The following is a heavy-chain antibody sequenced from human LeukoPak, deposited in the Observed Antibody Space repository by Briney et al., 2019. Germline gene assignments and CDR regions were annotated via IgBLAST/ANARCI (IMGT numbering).Heavy chain of an antibody. CDR1: GGSISSNY. CDR2: IYYSGST. V-gene: IGHV4-59*01. CDR3: ARNGVTIFGVAPSAFDI. D-gene: IGHD3-3*01. Sequence: SETLSLTCTVSGGSISSNYWNWIRQPPGKGLEWIGYIYYSGSTTYNPSLKSRVTISVDTSKNQFSLRLSSVTAADTAVYYCARNGVTIFGVAPSAFDIWGQGTMVTVSS. J-gene: IGHJ3*02.